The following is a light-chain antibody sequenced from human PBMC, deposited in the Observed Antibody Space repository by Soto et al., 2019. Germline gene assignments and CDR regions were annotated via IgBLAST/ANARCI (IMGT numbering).Light chain of an antibody. CDR2: DAS. CDR3: QQYNKWPPWT. Sequence: EIVLTQSPATLSLSPGARAPLSCRASQSVSSYLAWYQQKPGQAPRLLIYDASNRATGIPARFSGSGSGTDFTLTISSLEPEDFAVYYCQQYNKWPPWTFGQGTKVDIK. J-gene: IGKJ1*01. V-gene: IGKV3-11*01. CDR1: QSVSSY.